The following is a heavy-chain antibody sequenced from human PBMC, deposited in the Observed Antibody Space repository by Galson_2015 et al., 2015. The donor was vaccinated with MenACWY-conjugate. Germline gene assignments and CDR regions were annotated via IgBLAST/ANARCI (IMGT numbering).Heavy chain of an antibody. D-gene: IGHD4-17*01. J-gene: IGHJ4*02. CDR2: IIPVFHTT. CDR3: ARPGGDYEQRTFFDY. Sequence: SVKVSCKASGDSFNTYSFNWLRQAPGQGPEWLGGIIPVFHTTDYAQRFQGRLTITADESTSKVYMELSSLRSDDTAIYYCARPGGDYEQRTFFDYWGQGTLVTVSS. V-gene: IGHV1-69*13. CDR1: GDSFNTYS.